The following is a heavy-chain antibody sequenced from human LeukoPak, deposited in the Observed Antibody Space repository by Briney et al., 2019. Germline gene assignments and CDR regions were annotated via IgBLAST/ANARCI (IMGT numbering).Heavy chain of an antibody. CDR1: GGSISSYY. CDR2: IYTSGST. CDR3: ARDSKQWLVRGWFDP. D-gene: IGHD6-19*01. J-gene: IGHJ5*02. Sequence: SETLSLTCTVSGGSISSYYWSWIRQPAGKGLEWIGRIYTSGSTNYNPPLKSRVTMSVDTSKNQFSLKLSSVTAADTAVYYCARDSKQWLVRGWFDPWGQGTLVTVSS. V-gene: IGHV4-4*07.